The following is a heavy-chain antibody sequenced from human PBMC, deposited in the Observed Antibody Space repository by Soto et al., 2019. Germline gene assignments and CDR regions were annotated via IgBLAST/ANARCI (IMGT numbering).Heavy chain of an antibody. CDR2: ISYSGST. D-gene: IGHD6-19*01. V-gene: IGHV4-31*03. Sequence: PSETLSLTCTVSGGSIISGGYYWSWIRQHPGKGLEWIGYISYSGSTYYNPSLKSRLTISADTSKNQFSLKLSSVTAADTAMYYCARVVAVAASRSLDYWGQGTLVTVSS. CDR3: ARVVAVAASRSLDY. CDR1: GGSIISGGYY. J-gene: IGHJ4*02.